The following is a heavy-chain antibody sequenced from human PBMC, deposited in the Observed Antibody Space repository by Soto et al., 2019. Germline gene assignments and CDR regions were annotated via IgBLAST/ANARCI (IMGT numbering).Heavy chain of an antibody. V-gene: IGHV2-5*02. Sequence: QITLKESGPTLVKPTQTLTLTCTFSGFSLTTRGVGVGWIRQPPGKALECLALIYWDDDKRYSPSLQSRLSITNDTPKNQVVLTMTNLDPVDTATYYCAHIPNYYQYDWFDPWGQGTLVSVSS. D-gene: IGHD3-16*01. J-gene: IGHJ5*02. CDR3: AHIPNYYQYDWFDP. CDR2: IYWDDDK. CDR1: GFSLTTRGVG.